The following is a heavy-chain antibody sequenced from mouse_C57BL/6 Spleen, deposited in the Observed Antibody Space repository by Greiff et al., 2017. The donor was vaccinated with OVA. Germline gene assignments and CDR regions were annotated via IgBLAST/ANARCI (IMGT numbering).Heavy chain of an antibody. CDR2: ILPGSGST. D-gene: IGHD1-1*01. J-gene: IGHJ2*01. Sequence: QVQLQQSGAELMKPGASVKLSCKATGFTFTGYWIEWVKQTPGHGLEWIGEILPGSGSTYYNEKFKGKATFTADTSSNTAYMQLSSLTTEDSAIYYWARSDYYGSSSKGYWGQGTTLTVSS. CDR3: ARSDYYGSSSKGY. CDR1: GFTFTGYW. V-gene: IGHV1-9*01.